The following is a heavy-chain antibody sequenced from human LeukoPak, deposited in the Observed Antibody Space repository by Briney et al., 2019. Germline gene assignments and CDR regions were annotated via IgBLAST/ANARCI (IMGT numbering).Heavy chain of an antibody. CDR3: ARDLMSEYYDSTGFDI. J-gene: IGHJ3*02. CDR2: IIPIFGTA. CDR1: GYTFTSYG. V-gene: IGHV1-69*13. Sequence: SVKVSCKASGYTFTSYGISWVRQAPGQGLEWMGGIIPIFGTANYAQKFQGRVTITADESTSTAYTELSSLRSEDTAVYYCARDLMSEYYDSTGFDIWGQGTMVTVSS. D-gene: IGHD3-22*01.